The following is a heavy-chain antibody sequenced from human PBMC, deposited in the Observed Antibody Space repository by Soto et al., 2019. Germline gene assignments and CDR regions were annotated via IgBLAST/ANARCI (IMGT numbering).Heavy chain of an antibody. CDR1: GASISNHY. V-gene: IGHV4-59*11. D-gene: IGHD3-16*01. J-gene: IGHJ3*02. CDR2: VSNTGIT. CDR3: ARGISLGAHDAFDI. Sequence: PSETLSLTCTVSGASISNHYWSWIRQSPGKGLEWIGYVSNTGITSYSRSIQGRVTISVDTSKNQFSLKLSSVTAADTAVYYCARGISLGAHDAFDIWGQGTMVTVSS.